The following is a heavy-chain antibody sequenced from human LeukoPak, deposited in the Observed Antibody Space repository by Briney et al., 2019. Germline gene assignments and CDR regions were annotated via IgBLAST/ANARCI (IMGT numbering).Heavy chain of an antibody. V-gene: IGHV3-53*01. Sequence: GSLRLSCAASGLTVSSNYLAWVRQPPGRGLEWVSIIYSGGVTNNTDSVKGRFTLSRDTANNTVYLQMSGLRVEDTAVYYCARVRAGTYSSITWFDPWGQGTLVTVSS. CDR3: ARVRAGTYSSITWFDP. J-gene: IGHJ5*02. CDR2: IYSGGVT. D-gene: IGHD6-19*01. CDR1: GLTVSSNY.